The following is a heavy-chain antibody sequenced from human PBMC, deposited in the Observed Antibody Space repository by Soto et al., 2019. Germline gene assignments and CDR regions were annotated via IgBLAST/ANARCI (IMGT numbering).Heavy chain of an antibody. V-gene: IGHV1-18*01. CDR1: GYTFTSYG. D-gene: IGHD4-4*01. J-gene: IGHJ4*02. CDR3: ARDYSNFSALDY. CDR2: ISAYNGST. Sequence: ASVKVSCKASGYTFTSYGISWVRQAPGQGLEWMGWISAYNGSTNYAQKLQGRVTMTTDTSTSTAYVELRSLRSDDTAVYYCARDYSNFSALDYWGQGTLVTVSS.